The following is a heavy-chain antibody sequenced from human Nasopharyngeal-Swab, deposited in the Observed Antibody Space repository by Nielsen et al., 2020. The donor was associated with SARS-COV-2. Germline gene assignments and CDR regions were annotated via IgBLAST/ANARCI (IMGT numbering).Heavy chain of an antibody. V-gene: IGHV3-49*01. CDR2: IRSKTYGGAP. D-gene: IGHD1-26*01. CDR3: ARSVGSFYGQGAFDI. CDR1: GFTFSSYG. Sequence: GGSLRLSWAASGFTFSSYGMHWFRQAPGKGLEWVGFIRSKTYGGAPEYAASVKGRFTISRDGAESIAYLQMNSLETEDTGVYYCARSVGSFYGQGAFDIWGQGTMVTVSS. J-gene: IGHJ3*02.